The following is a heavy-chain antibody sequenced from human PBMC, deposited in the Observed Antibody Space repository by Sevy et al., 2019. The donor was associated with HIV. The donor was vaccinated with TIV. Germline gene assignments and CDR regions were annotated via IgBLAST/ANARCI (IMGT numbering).Heavy chain of an antibody. CDR2: INHSGST. CDR1: GGSFSGYY. D-gene: IGHD3-16*01. Sequence: SETLSLTCAVYGGSFSGYYWSWIRQPPGKGLELIGEINHSGSTNYNPSLKSRVTISVDTSKNQFSLKLSSVTAADTAVYYCARVDYIWGSQPHYYYGMDVWGQGTTVTVSS. CDR3: ARVDYIWGSQPHYYYGMDV. V-gene: IGHV4-34*01. J-gene: IGHJ6*02.